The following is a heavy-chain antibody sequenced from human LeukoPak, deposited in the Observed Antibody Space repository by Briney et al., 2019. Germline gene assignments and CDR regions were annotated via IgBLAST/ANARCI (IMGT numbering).Heavy chain of an antibody. CDR1: GFTLSTYT. D-gene: IGHD6-6*01. CDR3: ARIAARRRDAFDI. J-gene: IGHJ3*02. CDR2: ISSSSSTI. V-gene: IGHV3-48*02. Sequence: TGGSLRLSCAASGFTLSTYTMNWVRQAPGKGLQWFSYISSSSSTIYYADSVKGRFTISRDNAKNSLYLQMNSLRDEDTAVYYCARIAARRRDAFDIWGQGTMVTVSS.